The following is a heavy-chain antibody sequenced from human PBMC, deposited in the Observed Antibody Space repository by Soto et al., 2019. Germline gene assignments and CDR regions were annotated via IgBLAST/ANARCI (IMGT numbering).Heavy chain of an antibody. D-gene: IGHD2-8*02. CDR1: GYTFTTYS. Sequence: QVQLVQSGAEVKRPGASVNVSCKASGYTFTTYSVSWVRQAPGQGLEWMGWISPFNGDATYAQKFQDRGTLTTDTSTSTAYMELRRLRDDDTAVYYCASVADIVLIPALDYWGRGTLVIVSS. J-gene: IGHJ4*02. CDR2: ISPFNGDA. CDR3: ASVADIVLIPALDY. V-gene: IGHV1-18*04.